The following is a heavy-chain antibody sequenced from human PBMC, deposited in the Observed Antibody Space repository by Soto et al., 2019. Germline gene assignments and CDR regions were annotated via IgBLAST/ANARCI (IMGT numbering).Heavy chain of an antibody. CDR1: GGSISSGGYY. Sequence: PSETLSLTCTVSGGSISSGGYYWNWIRQHPGKGLEWIGFIHYSGSTNYNPSLKSRVTMSVDTSKNQFSLKLTSVNAADTAVYYCTRGGDAYKNGHWGQGTLVTVSS. V-gene: IGHV4-61*08. D-gene: IGHD2-21*01. CDR2: IHYSGST. CDR3: TRGGDAYKNGH. J-gene: IGHJ4*02.